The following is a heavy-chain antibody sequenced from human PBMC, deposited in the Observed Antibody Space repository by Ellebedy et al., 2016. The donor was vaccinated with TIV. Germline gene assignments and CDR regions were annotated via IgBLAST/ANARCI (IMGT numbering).Heavy chain of an antibody. Sequence: ASVKVSXXASGYTFTSYDINWVRQATGQGLESMGWMNPNSGNTGYAQNFQGRVTMTRNTSISTAYMELSSLRSDDTAVYYCGSGMTHPWFYIDVWGQGTTVTVS. CDR3: GSGMTHPWFYIDV. CDR1: GYTFTSYD. CDR2: MNPNSGNT. V-gene: IGHV1-8*01. J-gene: IGHJ6*03. D-gene: IGHD3-10*01.